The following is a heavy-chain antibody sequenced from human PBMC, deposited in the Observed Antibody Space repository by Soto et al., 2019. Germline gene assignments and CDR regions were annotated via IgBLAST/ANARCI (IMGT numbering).Heavy chain of an antibody. CDR3: ARDRNYYDGSGYYQY. CDR2: ISAYNGNT. J-gene: IGHJ1*01. CDR1: GYTFTSYG. Sequence: GASVKVSCKASGYTFTSYGISWVRQAPGQGLEWMGWISAYNGNTNYAQKLQGRVTMTTDTSTSTAYMELRSLRSDDTAVYYCARDRNYYDGSGYYQYWGQGTLVTVSS. D-gene: IGHD3-22*01. V-gene: IGHV1-18*01.